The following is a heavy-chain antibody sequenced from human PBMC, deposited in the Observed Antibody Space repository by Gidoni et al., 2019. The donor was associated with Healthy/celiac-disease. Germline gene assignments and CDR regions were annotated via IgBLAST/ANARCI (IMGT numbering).Heavy chain of an antibody. V-gene: IGHV3-21*01. J-gene: IGHJ5*02. CDR3: ARDTNWGTGGFDP. D-gene: IGHD7-27*01. CDR1: GFTFSSYS. CDR2: ISSSSSYI. Sequence: EVQLVESGGGLVKPGGSLRLSCAASGFTFSSYSMNWVRQAPGQGLEWVSSISSSSSYIYYADSVKGRFTISRDNAKNSLYLQMNSLRAEDTAVYYCARDTNWGTGGFDPWGQGTLVTVSS.